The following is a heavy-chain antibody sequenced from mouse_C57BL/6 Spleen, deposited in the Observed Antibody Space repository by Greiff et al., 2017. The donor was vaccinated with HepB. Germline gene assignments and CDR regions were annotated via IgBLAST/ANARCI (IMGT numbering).Heavy chain of an antibody. D-gene: IGHD1-1*01. J-gene: IGHJ2*01. CDR1: GYTFTSYW. Sequence: QVQLQQPGAELVKPGASVKLSCKASGYTFTSYWMQWVKQRPGQGLEWIGEIDPSDSYTNYNQKFKGKATLTVDTSSSTAYMQLSSLTSEDSAVYYCARSTPNVYYYGSFYFDYWGQGTTLTVSS. CDR2: IDPSDSYT. CDR3: ARSTPNVYYYGSFYFDY. V-gene: IGHV1-50*01.